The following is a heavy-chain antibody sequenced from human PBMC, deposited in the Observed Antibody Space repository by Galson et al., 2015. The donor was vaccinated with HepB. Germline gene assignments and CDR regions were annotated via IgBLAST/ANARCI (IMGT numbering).Heavy chain of an antibody. CDR1: GGTFSSYA. V-gene: IGHV1-69*13. CDR3: ARHDYGDKPYYYYGMDV. CDR2: IIPIFGIA. J-gene: IGHJ6*02. D-gene: IGHD4-17*01. Sequence: SVKVSCKASGGTFSSYAISWVRQAPGQGLEWMGGIIPIFGIANYAQKFQGRVTITADESTSTAYMELSSLRSEDTAVYYCARHDYGDKPYYYYGMDVWGQGTTVTVSS.